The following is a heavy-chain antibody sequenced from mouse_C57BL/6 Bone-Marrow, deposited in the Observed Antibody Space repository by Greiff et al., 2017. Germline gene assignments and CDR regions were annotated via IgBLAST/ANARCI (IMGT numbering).Heavy chain of an antibody. V-gene: IGHV14-1*01. CDR3: TTLDYYGSPGAY. Sequence: EVQLQQSGAELVRPGASVKLSCTASGFNIKDYYMHWVKQRPDKGLEWIGRIDPEDGDTEYAPKVQGKATMTADTSSNTAYLQSSSLTSEDTAVCYCTTLDYYGSPGAYWGQGTLVTVSA. D-gene: IGHD1-1*01. J-gene: IGHJ3*01. CDR1: GFNIKDYY. CDR2: IDPEDGDT.